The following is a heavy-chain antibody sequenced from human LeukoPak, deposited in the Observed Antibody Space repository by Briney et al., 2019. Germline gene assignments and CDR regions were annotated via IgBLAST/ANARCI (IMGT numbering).Heavy chain of an antibody. Sequence: PGGSLRLSCAASGFTFSSYGMHWVRQAPGKGLEWVAFIRYDGSNKYYADSVKGRFTISRDNSKNTLYLQMNSLRAEDTAVYYCAKSEGDVVVVAATPVPPDPWGQGTLVTVSS. CDR3: AKSEGDVVVVAATPVPPDP. J-gene: IGHJ5*02. CDR1: GFTFSSYG. CDR2: IRYDGSNK. V-gene: IGHV3-30*02. D-gene: IGHD2-15*01.